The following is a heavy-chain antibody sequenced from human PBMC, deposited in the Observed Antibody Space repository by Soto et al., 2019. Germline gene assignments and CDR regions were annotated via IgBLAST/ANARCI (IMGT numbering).Heavy chain of an antibody. CDR1: GGTFSSYT. CDR2: IIPLFGTG. J-gene: IGHJ4*02. V-gene: IGHV1-69*13. CDR3: ARDRVTGTIYDY. D-gene: IGHD1-20*01. Sequence: SVNVSCKASGGTFSSYTITWVRQAPGQGLEWMGGIIPLFGTGNYAQKFQGRVTITADESASTAYMELSSLRSEDTAVYYCARDRVTGTIYDYWGQGTQVTVSS.